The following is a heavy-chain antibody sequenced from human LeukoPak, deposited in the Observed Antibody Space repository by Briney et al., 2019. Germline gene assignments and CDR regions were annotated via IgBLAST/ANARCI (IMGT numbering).Heavy chain of an antibody. Sequence: GGSLRLSCAASGFTFSSYAMSWVRQAPGKGLEWVSAISGSGGSTYYADSVKGRFTISRDNSKNTLYLQMNSLRAEDTAVYYCASREYQLLYAFDIWGQGTMVTVSS. V-gene: IGHV3-23*01. J-gene: IGHJ3*02. CDR3: ASREYQLLYAFDI. CDR1: GFTFSSYA. D-gene: IGHD2-2*01. CDR2: ISGSGGST.